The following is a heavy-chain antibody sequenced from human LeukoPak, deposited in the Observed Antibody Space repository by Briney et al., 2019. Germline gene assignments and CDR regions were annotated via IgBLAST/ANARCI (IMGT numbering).Heavy chain of an antibody. J-gene: IGHJ6*02. CDR3: ARSAARLRYYYAMDV. Sequence: PVGSLRLSCAASGFSVSNTYMSWVRQAPGKGLEWVSVIYSGDSGVSTYYADSVKGRFTISRHNSKNTLYLQMSSLRAEDTAVYFCARSAARLRYYYAMDVWGQGTTVTVCS. CDR2: IYSGDSGVST. CDR1: GFSVSNTY. D-gene: IGHD6-6*01. V-gene: IGHV3-53*04.